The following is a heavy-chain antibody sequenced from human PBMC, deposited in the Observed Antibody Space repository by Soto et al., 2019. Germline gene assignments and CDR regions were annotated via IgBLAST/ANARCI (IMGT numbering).Heavy chain of an antibody. J-gene: IGHJ4*02. CDR2: ISGSGGIT. D-gene: IGHD3-9*01. CDR1: GFTFSSYA. Sequence: GGSLRLSCAASGFTFSSYAMSWVRQSPGKGLDWVSAISGSGGITYYADSVKGRFTISRDNSKNTLYLQMNSLRAEDTAVYYCAKVEDYDILTGPDYWGQGSMVTVSS. CDR3: AKVEDYDILTGPDY. V-gene: IGHV3-23*01.